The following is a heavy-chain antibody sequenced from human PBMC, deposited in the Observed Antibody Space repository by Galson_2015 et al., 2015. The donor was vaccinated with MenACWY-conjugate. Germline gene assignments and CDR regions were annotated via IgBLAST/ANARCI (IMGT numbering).Heavy chain of an antibody. J-gene: IGHJ6*02. CDR2: ISASSGSI. D-gene: IGHD3-10*01. Sequence: SLRLSCAASGFTFRSYSMNWVRQAPGQGLDWVSYISASSGSIYYTDSVKGRFTISRDNAKNSLYLQMSTLRAEDTAVYYCARDLRSTTVRGVRTRQTIHHYYGMDVWGQGTTVTVSS. CDR1: GFTFRSYS. CDR3: ARDLRSTTVRGVRTRQTIHHYYGMDV. V-gene: IGHV3-48*01.